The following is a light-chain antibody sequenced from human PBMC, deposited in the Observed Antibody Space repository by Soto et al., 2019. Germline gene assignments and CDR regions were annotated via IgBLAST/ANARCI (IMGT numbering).Light chain of an antibody. CDR3: QQANSFPHT. J-gene: IGKJ5*01. V-gene: IGKV1-12*01. CDR2: AAS. CDR1: QDISSW. Sequence: DIQMTQSPSSVSASVGDRVTITCRASQDISSWLAWYQQKPGKAPKLLIYAASSLQSGVPSRFSGSASGTDFSLTISSLQPEDFATYYCQQANSFPHTFGQGTRLEIK.